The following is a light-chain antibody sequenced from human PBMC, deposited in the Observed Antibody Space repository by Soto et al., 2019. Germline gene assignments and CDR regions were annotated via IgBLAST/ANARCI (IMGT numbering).Light chain of an antibody. CDR2: EVN. V-gene: IGLV2-8*01. CDR1: SSDVGGYNY. CDR3: SSYAGGPYV. J-gene: IGLJ1*01. Sequence: QSALTQPPSASGSPGQSVTISCTRTSSDVGGYNYVSWYQQHPGKAPKLMISEVNKRPSGVPDRFSGSKSGNTASLTVSGLQAEDEADYYCSSYAGGPYVFGTGTKLTVL.